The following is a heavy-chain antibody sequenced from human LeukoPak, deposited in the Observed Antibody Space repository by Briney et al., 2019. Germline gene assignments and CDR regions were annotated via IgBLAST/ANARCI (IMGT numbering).Heavy chain of an antibody. CDR2: INPNSGGT. D-gene: IGHD3-22*01. Sequence: ASVKVSCKASGYTFTGYYMHWVRQAPGQGLEWMGWINPNSGGTNYAQKFQGRVTMTRDTSISTAYMALSRMRSDDTAVYYCARGDYDSSGYPLYYYYMDVWGKGTTVTISS. CDR3: ARGDYDSSGYPLYYYYMDV. J-gene: IGHJ6*03. CDR1: GYTFTGYY. V-gene: IGHV1-2*02.